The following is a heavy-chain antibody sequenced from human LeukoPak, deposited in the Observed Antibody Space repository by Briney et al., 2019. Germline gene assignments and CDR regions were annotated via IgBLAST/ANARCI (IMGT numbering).Heavy chain of an antibody. Sequence: GESLKISCAASGYTFSSYWMHWVRQGPGKGLVWVSRINEDGSSTSYAESARGRFTISRDNAKNTLYLQMNSLRAEDAAVYYCTRDTFGARDSWGQGTLVTVSS. CDR3: TRDTFGARDS. CDR1: GYTFSSYW. J-gene: IGHJ4*02. D-gene: IGHD3-10*01. CDR2: INEDGSST. V-gene: IGHV3-74*01.